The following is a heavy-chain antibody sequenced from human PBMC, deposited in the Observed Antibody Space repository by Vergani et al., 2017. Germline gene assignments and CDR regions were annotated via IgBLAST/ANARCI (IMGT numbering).Heavy chain of an antibody. D-gene: IGHD4-17*01. V-gene: IGHV3-23*01. CDR2: IRGSSGGT. Sequence: EVQLLESGGGLVQPGGSLRLSCAASGLTFSSYAMNWVRQAPGKGLEWVSEIRGSSGGTYYADSVKGRFTVSRDNSKNTLYLQMNSLRAADTAVYYCARSRGDYYYQYYMDVWGKGTTVTVSS. CDR1: GLTFSSYA. J-gene: IGHJ6*03. CDR3: ARSRGDYYYQYYMDV.